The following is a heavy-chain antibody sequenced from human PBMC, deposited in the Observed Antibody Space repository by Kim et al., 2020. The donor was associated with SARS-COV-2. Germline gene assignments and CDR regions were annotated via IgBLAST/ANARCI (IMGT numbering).Heavy chain of an antibody. Sequence: SETLSLTCTVSGGSMSDYYWSWIRQPPGKGLGWIGFVYHSGNTNYNPSLRSRVTISVDTSRNQFFLKLSSVGAADTAVYYCVRHPNVGAIPDAFDVWGQGTVVTVSS. J-gene: IGHJ3*01. D-gene: IGHD1-26*01. CDR3: VRHPNVGAIPDAFDV. V-gene: IGHV4-59*08. CDR2: VYHSGNT. CDR1: GGSMSDYY.